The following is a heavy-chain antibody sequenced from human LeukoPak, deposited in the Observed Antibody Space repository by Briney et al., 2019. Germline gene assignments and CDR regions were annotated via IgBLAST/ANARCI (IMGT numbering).Heavy chain of an antibody. J-gene: IGHJ3*02. Sequence: SQTLSLTCTVSGGSISSGSYYWSWIRQPAGKGLEWIGYIYYSGSTNYNPSLKSRVTISVDTSKNQFSLKLSSETAADTAVYYCARDSGSFDAFDIWGQGTMVTVSS. V-gene: IGHV4-61*10. CDR1: GGSISSGSYY. CDR2: IYYSGST. D-gene: IGHD3-10*01. CDR3: ARDSGSFDAFDI.